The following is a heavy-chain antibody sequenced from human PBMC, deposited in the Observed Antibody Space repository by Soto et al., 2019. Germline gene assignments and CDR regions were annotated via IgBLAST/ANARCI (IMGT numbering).Heavy chain of an antibody. D-gene: IGHD6-25*01. J-gene: IGHJ4*02. CDR1: GGSFSNFG. V-gene: IGHV1-69*13. CDR2: IVPVFGRP. Sequence: SVKVSCKASGGSFSNFGISWVRQAPGQGLEWMGGIVPVFGRPNYAQRFRGTLTITADESTSTGYMELISLRSEDTAVYYCAREGSGYNFWGQGTHLTVSS. CDR3: AREGSGYNF.